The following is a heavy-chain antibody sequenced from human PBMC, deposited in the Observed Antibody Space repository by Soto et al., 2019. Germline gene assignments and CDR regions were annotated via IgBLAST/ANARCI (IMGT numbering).Heavy chain of an antibody. J-gene: IGHJ4*02. D-gene: IGHD5-18*01. Sequence: QVQLVQSGAEVKKPGASVKVSCKASGYTFSSYGITWVRQAPGQRLEWMGWFNTYNGITNYAQKFQGRVTMTTDTSTSTAYMELRSLRSDDTAVYYCARERGGYSYGDYWGQGALVTVSS. CDR1: GYTFSSYG. V-gene: IGHV1-18*01. CDR2: FNTYNGIT. CDR3: ARERGGYSYGDY.